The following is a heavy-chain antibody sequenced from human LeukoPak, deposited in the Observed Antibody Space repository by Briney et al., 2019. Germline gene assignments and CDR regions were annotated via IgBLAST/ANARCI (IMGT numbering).Heavy chain of an antibody. V-gene: IGHV4-59*01. CDR1: GGSISSYY. Sequence: SETLSLTCTVSGGSISSYYWSWVRQPPGKGLEWIGYIYYSGSTNYNPSLKSRVTISVDTSKNQFSLKLSSVTAADTAVYYCARLRGYCSSTSCPVYFDYWGQGTLVTVSS. D-gene: IGHD2-2*01. J-gene: IGHJ4*02. CDR3: ARLRGYCSSTSCPVYFDY. CDR2: IYYSGST.